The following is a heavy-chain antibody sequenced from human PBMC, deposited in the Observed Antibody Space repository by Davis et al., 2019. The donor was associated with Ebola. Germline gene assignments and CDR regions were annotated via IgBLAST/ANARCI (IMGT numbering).Heavy chain of an antibody. J-gene: IGHJ1*01. V-gene: IGHV3-30*18. Sequence: GESLKISCAASGFTFSSYGMHWVRQAPGKGLEWVAVISYDGSNKYYADSVKGRFTISRDNSKNTLYLQMNSLRAEDTAVYYCAKDQYYYDSSGYYPEYFQHWGQGTLVTVSS. D-gene: IGHD3-22*01. CDR1: GFTFSSYG. CDR3: AKDQYYYDSSGYYPEYFQH. CDR2: ISYDGSNK.